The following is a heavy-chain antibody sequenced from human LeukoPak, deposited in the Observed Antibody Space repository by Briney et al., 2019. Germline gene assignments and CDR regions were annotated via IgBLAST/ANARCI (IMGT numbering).Heavy chain of an antibody. D-gene: IGHD3-3*01. CDR1: GFTFSSYW. CDR2: IKQDGSEK. V-gene: IGHV3-7*01. Sequence: PGGSLRLSCAASGFTFSSYWMSWVRQAPGKGLEWVANIKQDGSEKYYVDSVKGRFTISRDNAKNSLYLQMNSLRAEDTAVYYCARDRYLLSRITIFGVASYYMDVWGKGTTVTVSS. J-gene: IGHJ6*03. CDR3: ARDRYLLSRITIFGVASYYMDV.